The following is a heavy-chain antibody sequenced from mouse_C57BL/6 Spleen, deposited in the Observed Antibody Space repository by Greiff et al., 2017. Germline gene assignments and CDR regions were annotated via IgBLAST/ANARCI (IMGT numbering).Heavy chain of an antibody. Sequence: VQLKQSGGDLVKPGGSLKLSCAASGFTFSSYGMSWVRQTPDKRLEWVATISSGGSYTYYPDSVKGRFTISRDNAKNTLYLQMSSLKSEDTAMYYCASLTGTRGDYFDYWGQGTTLTVSS. CDR3: ASLTGTRGDYFDY. CDR2: ISSGGSYT. V-gene: IGHV5-6*01. D-gene: IGHD4-1*01. CDR1: GFTFSSYG. J-gene: IGHJ2*01.